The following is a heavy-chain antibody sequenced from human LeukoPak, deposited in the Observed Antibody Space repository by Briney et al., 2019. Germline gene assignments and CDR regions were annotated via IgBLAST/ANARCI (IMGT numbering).Heavy chain of an antibody. J-gene: IGHJ3*02. CDR3: ARAPLRIAAAGNDAFDI. V-gene: IGHV3-33*01. Sequence: GRSLRLSCAASGFTFSSYGMHWVRQAPGKGLEWVAVIWYDGSNKYYADSVKGRFTISRDNSKNTLYLQMNSLRAEDTAVYYCARAPLRIAAAGNDAFDIWGHGTMVTVSS. D-gene: IGHD6-13*01. CDR1: GFTFSSYG. CDR2: IWYDGSNK.